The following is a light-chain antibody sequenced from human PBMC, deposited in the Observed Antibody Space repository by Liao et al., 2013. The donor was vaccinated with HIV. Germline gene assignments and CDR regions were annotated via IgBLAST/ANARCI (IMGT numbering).Light chain of an antibody. V-gene: IGLV3-21*04. CDR2: DDS. Sequence: SYELTQPPSVSVAPGKTARITCGGNNIGSKSVHWYQQKPGQAPVLVIYDDSDRPSGIPERFSGSNSGNTATLTISRAEAGDEADYYCQVWDSSRDQPYVFGTGTKVTVL. CDR3: QVWDSSRDQPYV. J-gene: IGLJ1*01. CDR1: NIGSKS.